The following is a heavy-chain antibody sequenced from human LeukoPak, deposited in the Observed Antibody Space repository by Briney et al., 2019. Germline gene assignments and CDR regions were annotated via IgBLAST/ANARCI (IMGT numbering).Heavy chain of an antibody. CDR2: ISGYNGDT. V-gene: IGHV1-18*01. Sequence: ASVKVSCKASGYTFTSFGMSWVRQAPGQGLEWMGWISGYNGDTNYAQKLQGRVTMTTDTSTSTAYMELRSLRSDDTAVYYCARGLEYYFDYWGQGTLVIVSS. CDR3: ARGLEYYFDY. CDR1: GYTFTSFG. J-gene: IGHJ4*02.